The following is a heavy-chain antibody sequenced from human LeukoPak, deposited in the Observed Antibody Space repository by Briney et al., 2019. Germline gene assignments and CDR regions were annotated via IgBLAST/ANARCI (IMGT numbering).Heavy chain of an antibody. CDR2: IYDSGST. CDR3: ARCLSGNYYDY. Sequence: SETLSLTCTDSGGSIGSYYWSWIRLPPGKGLEWIGYIYDSGSTNYNPSLKSRVTISVDTSTNQFSLKLSSVTAADTAVYYCARCLSGNYYDYWGQGTLVTVSS. J-gene: IGHJ4*02. D-gene: IGHD1-26*01. V-gene: IGHV4-59*01. CDR1: GGSIGSYY.